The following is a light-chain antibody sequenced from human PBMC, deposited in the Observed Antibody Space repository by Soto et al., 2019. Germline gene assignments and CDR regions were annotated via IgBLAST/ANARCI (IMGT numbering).Light chain of an antibody. CDR1: QSVSNNY. V-gene: IGKV3-20*01. Sequence: EIVLTQSPGTLSLSPGERATLSCRASQSVSNNYLAWYQQKPGQAPRLLIYGASTRATGIPARFSGSGSGTEFTLTISSLQSEDFAVYYCQQYGSSSITFGQGTRLEIK. CDR2: GAS. CDR3: QQYGSSSIT. J-gene: IGKJ5*01.